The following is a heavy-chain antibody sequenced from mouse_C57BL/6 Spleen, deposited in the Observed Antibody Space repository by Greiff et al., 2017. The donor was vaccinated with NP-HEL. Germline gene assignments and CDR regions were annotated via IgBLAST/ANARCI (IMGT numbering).Heavy chain of an antibody. Sequence: EVQVVESGGGLVKPGGSLKLSCAASGFTFSSYAMSWVRQTPEKRLEWVATISDGGSYTYYPDNVKGRFTISRDNAKNNLYLQMSHLKSEDTAMYYCARDKDYGRPYYFDYWGQGTTLTVSS. CDR3: ARDKDYGRPYYFDY. CDR1: GFTFSSYA. J-gene: IGHJ2*01. CDR2: ISDGGSYT. D-gene: IGHD1-1*01. V-gene: IGHV5-4*01.